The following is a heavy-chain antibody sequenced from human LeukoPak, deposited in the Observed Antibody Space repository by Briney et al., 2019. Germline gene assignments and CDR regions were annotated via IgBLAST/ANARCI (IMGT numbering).Heavy chain of an antibody. V-gene: IGHV3-33*01. Sequence: PGRSLRLSCAASGFTFSSYGMHWVRQAPGKGLEWVAAIWYDGSNEYYADSVKGRFTISRDNSKNTLYLQMNSLRAEDTAVYYCARDPTDIVVVPAAIQFDYWGQGTLVTVSS. CDR1: GFTFSSYG. J-gene: IGHJ4*02. CDR3: ARDPTDIVVVPAAIQFDY. D-gene: IGHD2-2*01. CDR2: IWYDGSNE.